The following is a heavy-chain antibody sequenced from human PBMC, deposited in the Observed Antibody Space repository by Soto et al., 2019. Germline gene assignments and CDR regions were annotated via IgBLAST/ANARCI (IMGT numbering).Heavy chain of an antibody. V-gene: IGHV3-21*01. CDR3: TRDASRDSSARGWFDP. J-gene: IGHJ5*02. CDR1: GFTFRSFT. Sequence: GGSLRLSCAASGFTFRSFTMNWVRQAPGKGLEWVSTISSNSAYIYYTDALRGRFTLSRDNAKNSLHLQMNSLRAEDTAVYYCTRDASRDSSARGWFDPWGPGTLVTAPQ. D-gene: IGHD6-13*01. CDR2: ISSNSAYI.